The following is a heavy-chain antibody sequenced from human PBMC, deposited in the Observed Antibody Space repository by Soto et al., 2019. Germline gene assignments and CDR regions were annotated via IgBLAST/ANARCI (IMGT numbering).Heavy chain of an antibody. D-gene: IGHD1-26*01. V-gene: IGHV3-23*01. CDR1: GFPSSMFG. J-gene: IGHJ5*02. CDR2: ISGSGFKK. Sequence: GVSLRLSCGASGFPSSMFGMSWVRQAPGKGLEWISSISGSGFKKYYADSVKGRFTISRDNSKSTVYLELNNLSAEDTAVYHCAKNQGVELVPLATVDWFDPWGQGSVVTVSS. CDR3: AKNQGVELVPLATVDWFDP.